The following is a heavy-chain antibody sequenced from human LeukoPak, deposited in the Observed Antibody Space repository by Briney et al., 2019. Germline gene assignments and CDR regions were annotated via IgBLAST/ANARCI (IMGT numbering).Heavy chain of an antibody. D-gene: IGHD3-22*01. Sequence: GASVKVSCKASGYTFTGYYIHWVRQAPGQGLEWMGWINPNSGGTTYAQKFQGRVTMTRDTSISTAYMELSRLRPDDTAVYYCARDIPYDNSGYYLDYWGQGTLVTVSS. CDR2: INPNSGGT. CDR3: ARDIPYDNSGYYLDY. CDR1: GYTFTGYY. V-gene: IGHV1-2*02. J-gene: IGHJ4*02.